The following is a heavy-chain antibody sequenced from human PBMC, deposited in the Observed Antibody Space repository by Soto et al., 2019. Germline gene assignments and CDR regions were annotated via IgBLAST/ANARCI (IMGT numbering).Heavy chain of an antibody. CDR3: ARQRTTVVTQAYFDH. Sequence: PSETLSLTCIVSGESISSSSYYCGWIRQPPGKGLEWIGSIYYSGRTYYNPSFKSRVTISIDTSKNQFSLKLSSVTATDTAVYYCARQRTTVVTQAYFDHWGQGALVTV. CDR2: IYYSGRT. V-gene: IGHV4-39*01. J-gene: IGHJ4*02. D-gene: IGHD2-21*02. CDR1: GESISSSSYY.